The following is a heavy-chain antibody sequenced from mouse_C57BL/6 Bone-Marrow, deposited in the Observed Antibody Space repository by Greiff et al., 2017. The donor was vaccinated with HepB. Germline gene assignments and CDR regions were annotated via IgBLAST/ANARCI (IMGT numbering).Heavy chain of an antibody. Sequence: EVQRVESEGGLVQPGSSMKLSCTASGFTFSDYYMAWVRQVPEKGLEWVANINYDGSSTYYLDSLKSRFIISRDNAKNILYLQMSSLKSEDTATYYCARDLAAQATSYAIDYWGQGTSVTVSS. J-gene: IGHJ4*01. D-gene: IGHD3-2*02. CDR2: INYDGSST. V-gene: IGHV5-16*01. CDR3: ARDLAAQATSYAIDY. CDR1: GFTFSDYY.